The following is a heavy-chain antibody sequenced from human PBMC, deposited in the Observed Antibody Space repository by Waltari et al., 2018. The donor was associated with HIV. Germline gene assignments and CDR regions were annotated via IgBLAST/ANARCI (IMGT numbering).Heavy chain of an antibody. Sequence: QVQLQESGPGLVKPSETLSLNCPVSGGPIRSYYWSWIGTPAGKGLEWIGRIYTSGSTNYNPSLKSRVTMSVDTSKNQFSLKLSSVTAADTAVYYCARDRFPMTPDAFDIWGQGTMVTVSS. CDR2: IYTSGST. CDR3: ARDRFPMTPDAFDI. V-gene: IGHV4-4*07. J-gene: IGHJ3*02. D-gene: IGHD3-22*01. CDR1: GGPIRSYY.